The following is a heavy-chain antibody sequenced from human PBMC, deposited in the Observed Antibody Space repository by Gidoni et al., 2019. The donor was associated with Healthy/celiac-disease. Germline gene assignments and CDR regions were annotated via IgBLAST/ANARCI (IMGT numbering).Heavy chain of an antibody. J-gene: IGHJ6*03. CDR3: ARSRLPYLYSSSKYYYYMDV. CDR2: IWYDGSNK. D-gene: IGHD6-6*01. Sequence: QVQLVESGGGVVQPGRSLRLSCAASGFTFSSYGMHWVRQAPGKGLEWVAVIWYDGSNKYYADSVKGRFTISRDNSKNTLYLQMNSLRAEDTAVYYCARSRLPYLYSSSKYYYYMDVWGKGTTVTVSS. CDR1: GFTFSSYG. V-gene: IGHV3-33*08.